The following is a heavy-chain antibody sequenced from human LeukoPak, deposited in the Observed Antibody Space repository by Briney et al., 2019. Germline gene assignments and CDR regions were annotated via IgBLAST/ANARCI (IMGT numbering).Heavy chain of an antibody. J-gene: IGHJ3*02. CDR2: MYSSGST. CDR1: GVSIISYY. Sequence: SETLSLTCTVSGVSIISYYWSWIRQPPGKGLEWIGYMYSSGSTNYTPSLKSRVTISGNTSKNQFSLKLTSVTAADTAVYYCARERIRPSLGSDAFDIWGQGTMVTVSS. CDR3: ARERIRPSLGSDAFDI. D-gene: IGHD3-3*02. V-gene: IGHV4-59*12.